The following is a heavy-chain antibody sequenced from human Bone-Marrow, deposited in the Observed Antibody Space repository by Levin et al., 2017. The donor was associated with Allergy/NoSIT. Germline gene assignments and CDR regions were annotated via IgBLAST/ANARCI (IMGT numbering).Heavy chain of an antibody. J-gene: IGHJ4*02. CDR1: GFTFGDYA. CDR3: TRDGLPQLKYSSGCPNYFDY. D-gene: IGHD6-19*01. CDR2: IRSKAYGGTT. V-gene: IGHV3-49*04. Sequence: PPGGSLRLSCTASGFTFGDYAMSWVRQAPGKGLEWVGFIRSKAYGGTTEYAASVKGRFTISRDDSKSIAYLQMNSLKTEDTAVYYCTRDGLPQLKYSSGCPNYFDYWGQGTLVTVSS.